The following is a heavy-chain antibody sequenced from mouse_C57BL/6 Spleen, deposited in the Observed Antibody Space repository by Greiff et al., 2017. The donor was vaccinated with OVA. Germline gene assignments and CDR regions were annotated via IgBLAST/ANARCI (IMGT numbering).Heavy chain of an antibody. CDR3: TRDRGGYYPCDFDY. CDR1: GFTFSSYA. D-gene: IGHD2-3*01. CDR2: ISSGGDYI. J-gene: IGHJ2*01. V-gene: IGHV5-9-1*02. Sequence: EVKLQESGEGLVKPGGSLKLSCAASGFTFSSYAMSWVRQTPEKRLEWVAYISSGGDYIYYADTVKGRFTISRDNARNTLYLQMSSLKSEDTAMYYCTRDRGGYYPCDFDYWGQGTTLTVSS.